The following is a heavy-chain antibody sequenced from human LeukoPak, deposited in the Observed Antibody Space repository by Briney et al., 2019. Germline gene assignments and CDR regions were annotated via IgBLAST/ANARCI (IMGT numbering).Heavy chain of an antibody. CDR1: CGSISSYY. Sequence: PSETLSLTCTVSCGSISSYYWSWIRQPPGKGLEWIGYIYYSGSTNYNPSLKSRVTISVDTPKNQFSLKLSSVTAADTAVYYCARDHYYDSSGLNWFDPWGQGTLVTVSS. V-gene: IGHV4-59*01. J-gene: IGHJ5*02. CDR2: IYYSGST. D-gene: IGHD3-22*01. CDR3: ARDHYYDSSGLNWFDP.